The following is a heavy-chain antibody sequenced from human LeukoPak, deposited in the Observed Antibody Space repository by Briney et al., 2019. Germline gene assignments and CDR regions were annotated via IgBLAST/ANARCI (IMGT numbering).Heavy chain of an antibody. Sequence: SETLSLTCTVSGGSISSSGYYWGWIRQPPGKGLEWIGNIYNRGSTYSNVPLHSRVTISLDTSNNQFSLKLNSVTAADTAVYYCARLSVSLNAFDMWGQGTMVTVSS. CDR3: ARLSVSLNAFDM. V-gene: IGHV4-39*07. CDR2: IYNRGST. CDR1: GGSISSSGYY. J-gene: IGHJ3*02.